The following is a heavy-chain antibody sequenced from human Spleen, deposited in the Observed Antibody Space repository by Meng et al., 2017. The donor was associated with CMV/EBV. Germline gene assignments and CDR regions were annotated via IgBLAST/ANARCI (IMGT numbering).Heavy chain of an antibody. CDR2: IKQDGSEK. D-gene: IGHD3-16*01. V-gene: IGHV3-7*01. J-gene: IGHJ6*02. CDR3: TTAGIDYVNYYYGMDV. CDR1: GFTFSNYW. Sequence: GGSLRLSCAASGFTFSNYWMSWVRQAPGKGLEWLANIKQDGSEKYYVDSVKGRFTISRDNAKNSLYLQMNSLRAEDTAVYYCTTAGIDYVNYYYGMDVWGQGTTVTVSS.